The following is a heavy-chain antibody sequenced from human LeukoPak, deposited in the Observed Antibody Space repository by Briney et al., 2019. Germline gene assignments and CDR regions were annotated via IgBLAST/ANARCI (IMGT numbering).Heavy chain of an antibody. CDR3: AKAPSTYYYYGMDV. CDR2: ISWNSGSI. D-gene: IGHD2-2*01. J-gene: IGHJ6*02. CDR1: GFTFDDYA. Sequence: GGSLRLSCAASGFTFDDYAMHWVRQAPGKGLEWVSGISWNSGSIGYADSVKGRFTISRDNAKNSLYLQMNSLRAEDTALYYCAKAPSTYYYYGMDVWGQGTTVTVSS. V-gene: IGHV3-9*01.